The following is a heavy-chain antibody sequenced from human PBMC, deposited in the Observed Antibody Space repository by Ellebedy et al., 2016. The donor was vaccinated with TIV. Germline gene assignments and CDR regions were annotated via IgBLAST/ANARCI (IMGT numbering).Heavy chain of an antibody. J-gene: IGHJ4*02. Sequence: AASVKVSCKASGYTFTSYAIIWLRQAPGQRLEWMGWISGYNGNTKYDQKVQGRVTMTTDTSTTTAYMELRSLRSDDTAMYYCARADQLATTHFDSWGQGTLVTVSA. CDR2: ISGYNGNT. CDR1: GYTFTSYA. CDR3: ARADQLATTHFDS. V-gene: IGHV1-18*01. D-gene: IGHD5-24*01.